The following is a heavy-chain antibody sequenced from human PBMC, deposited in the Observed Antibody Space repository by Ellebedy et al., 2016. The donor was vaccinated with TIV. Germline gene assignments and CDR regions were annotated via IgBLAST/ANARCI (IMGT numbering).Heavy chain of an antibody. D-gene: IGHD3-3*01. J-gene: IGHJ4*02. V-gene: IGHV3-21*06. CDR1: GFNFSIAG. Sequence: GESLKISXAASGFNFSIAGMTWVRQAPGKGLEWVATVDFSGTGTYYADSVKGRFIISRDNTKNSLFLQMNSLGVEDTAVYYCARDGSEWSRDYWGQGTLVTVSS. CDR3: ARDGSEWSRDY. CDR2: VDFSGTGT.